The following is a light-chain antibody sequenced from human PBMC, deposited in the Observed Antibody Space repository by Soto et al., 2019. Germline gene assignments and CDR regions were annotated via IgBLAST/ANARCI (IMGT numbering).Light chain of an antibody. V-gene: IGLV2-8*01. J-gene: IGLJ1*01. CDR1: KNDIGVYDL. CDR2: EVV. Sequence: QSVLTQPPSASGYPGQSVTISCTGTKNDIGVYDLVSWYQHHPGKAPRLIIYEVVQRPSGVPDRFSGSRSGNTASLTVSGLQAADEADYFCKSYAGSNTYVFGSGTKVTVL. CDR3: KSYAGSNTYV.